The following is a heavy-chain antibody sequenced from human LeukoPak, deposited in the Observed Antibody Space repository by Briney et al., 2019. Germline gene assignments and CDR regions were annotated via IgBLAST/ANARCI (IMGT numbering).Heavy chain of an antibody. CDR3: ARRGVTVVTPAAFDI. D-gene: IGHD4-23*01. J-gene: IGHJ3*02. V-gene: IGHV3-30*04. CDR2: ISYDGSNK. Sequence: PGGSLRLSCAASGFTFSSYAMHWVPQAPGKGLEWVAVISYDGSNKYYADSVKGRFTISRDNSKNTLYLQMNSLRAEDRAVYYCARRGVTVVTPAAFDIWGQGTMVTVSS. CDR1: GFTFSSYA.